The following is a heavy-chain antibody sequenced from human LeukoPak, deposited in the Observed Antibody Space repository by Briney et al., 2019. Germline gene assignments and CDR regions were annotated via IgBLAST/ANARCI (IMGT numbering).Heavy chain of an antibody. V-gene: IGHV3-74*01. CDR1: EFTFSSYW. CDR3: VRDLGGRSGH. J-gene: IGHJ4*02. D-gene: IGHD1-26*01. CDR2: INSDGSST. Sequence: GGSLRLSCTASEFTFSSYWMHWVRQPPGKGLVWVSRINSDGSSTSYADAVKGRFTISRDNAKNTLYLQMNSLRAEDTAVYYCVRDLGGRSGHWGQGTLVTVSS.